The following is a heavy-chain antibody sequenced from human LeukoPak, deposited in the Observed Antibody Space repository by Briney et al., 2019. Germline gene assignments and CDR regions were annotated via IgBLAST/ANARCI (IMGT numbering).Heavy chain of an antibody. CDR3: ARDTRALTGYYTKDY. CDR2: ISAYNGNT. D-gene: IGHD3-9*01. J-gene: IGHJ4*02. CDR1: GYTFTSYG. V-gene: IGHV1-18*04. Sequence: ASVKVSCKASGYTFTSYGISWVRQAPGQGLEWMGWISAYNGNTNYAQKLQGRVTMTTDTSTSTAYMELRSLRSDDTAAYYCARDTRALTGYYTKDYWGQGTLVTVSS.